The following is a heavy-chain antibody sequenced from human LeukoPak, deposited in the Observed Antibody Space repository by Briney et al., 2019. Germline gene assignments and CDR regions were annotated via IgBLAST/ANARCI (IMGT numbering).Heavy chain of an antibody. V-gene: IGHV1-18*01. D-gene: IGHD4-17*01. CDR1: GYTFTSYG. J-gene: IGHJ4*02. CDR3: GRNYGENY. CDR2: ISANNGNT. Sequence: GASVKVSCKASGYTFTSYGITWVRQAPGQGLKWMGRISANNGNTNYAQKLQGRVTMTTDTSTSTAFMEVRSLRSDDTAVYYCGRNYGENYWGQGTLVTVSS.